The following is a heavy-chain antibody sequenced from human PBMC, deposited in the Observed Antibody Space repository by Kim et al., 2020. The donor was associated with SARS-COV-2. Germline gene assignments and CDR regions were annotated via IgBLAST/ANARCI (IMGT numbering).Heavy chain of an antibody. CDR3: AKGDYYDSSGYYRVYYYYYYGMDV. D-gene: IGHD3-22*01. CDR2: ISYDGSNK. J-gene: IGHJ6*02. V-gene: IGHV3-30*18. CDR1: GFTFSSYG. Sequence: GGSLRLSCAASGFTFSSYGMHWVRQAPGKGLEWVAVISYDGSNKYYADSVKGRFTISRDNSKNTLYLQMNSLRAEDTAVYYCAKGDYYDSSGYYRVYYYYYYGMDVWGQGTTVTVSS.